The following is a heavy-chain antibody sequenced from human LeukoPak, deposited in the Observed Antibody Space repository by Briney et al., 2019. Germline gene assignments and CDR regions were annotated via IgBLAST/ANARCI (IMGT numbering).Heavy chain of an antibody. V-gene: IGHV1-46*01. J-gene: IGHJ3*02. Sequence: ASVKVSCKASGYTFTSYYMHWVRQAPGQGLEWMGIINPSGGSTSYAQKFQGRVTMTRDMSTSTVYMELSSLRSEDTAVYYCARDSIVGATTYAFDIWGQGTMVTVSS. CDR3: ARDSIVGATTYAFDI. CDR2: INPSGGST. CDR1: GYTFTSYY. D-gene: IGHD1-26*01.